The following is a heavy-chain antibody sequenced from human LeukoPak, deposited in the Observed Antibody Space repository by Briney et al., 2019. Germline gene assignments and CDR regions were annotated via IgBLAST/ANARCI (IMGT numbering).Heavy chain of an antibody. Sequence: GGSLRLSCAASGFTFSSYSMNWVRQAPGKGLEWVSYISSGGSTIYYTDSVKGRFTISRDNAKNSLYLQMNSLRAEDTAIYYCARDFYYGSGRFDYWGQGTLVTVSS. CDR2: ISSGGSTI. D-gene: IGHD3-10*01. V-gene: IGHV3-48*04. J-gene: IGHJ4*02. CDR1: GFTFSSYS. CDR3: ARDFYYGSGRFDY.